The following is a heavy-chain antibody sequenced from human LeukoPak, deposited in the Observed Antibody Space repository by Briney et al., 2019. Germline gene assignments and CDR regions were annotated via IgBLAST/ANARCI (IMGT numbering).Heavy chain of an antibody. CDR1: GFSLSTRGVG. V-gene: IGHV2-5*02. Sequence: SGPTLLKPTPILTLTCTFSGFSLSTRGVGVGWIRQPPVKALEWLALIYWDDDKRYSPSLKSRLTITKDTSKNQVVLTMTNMDPVDTATYYCAHYGSGLYYFDYWGQGTLVTVSS. CDR3: AHYGSGLYYFDY. D-gene: IGHD3-10*01. J-gene: IGHJ4*02. CDR2: IYWDDDK.